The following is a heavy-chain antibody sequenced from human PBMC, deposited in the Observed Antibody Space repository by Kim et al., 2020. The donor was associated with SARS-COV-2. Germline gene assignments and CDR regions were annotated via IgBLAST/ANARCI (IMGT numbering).Heavy chain of an antibody. J-gene: IGHJ6*02. CDR2: ISGDGGST. CDR3: AKDVSRYNWNDDPASYGMDV. CDR1: GFTFDDYA. V-gene: IGHV3-43*02. Sequence: GGSLRLSCAASGFTFDDYAMHWVRQAPGKGLEWVSLISGDGGSTYYADSVKGLFTISRDNSKNSLYLQMNSLRTEDTALYYCAKDVSRYNWNDDPASYGMDVWGRGTTITVS. D-gene: IGHD1-20*01.